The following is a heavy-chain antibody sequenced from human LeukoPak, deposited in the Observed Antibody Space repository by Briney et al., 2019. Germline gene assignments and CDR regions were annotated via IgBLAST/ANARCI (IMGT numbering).Heavy chain of an antibody. CDR1: GGSIRSGDYY. J-gene: IGHJ5*02. CDR2: IYYSGSP. CDR3: VRENAHYYTVVGWFDP. D-gene: IGHD2-15*01. V-gene: IGHV4-30-4*02. Sequence: SETLSLTCTVSGGSIRSGDYYWSWIRQPPGEGLEWIGYIYYSGSPYYDPALKSRVTISVDTSKNQFSLKLSSVTAADTAVYYCVRENAHYYTVVGWFDPWGQGTLVTVSS.